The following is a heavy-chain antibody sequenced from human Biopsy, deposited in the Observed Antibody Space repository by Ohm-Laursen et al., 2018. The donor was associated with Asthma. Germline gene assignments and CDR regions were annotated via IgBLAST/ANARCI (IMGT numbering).Heavy chain of an antibody. CDR3: ARDQGDSKFDY. Sequence: GTLSLTCTFSGGSINSDYWSWIRPPPGKGLEWIGLSSYSGFRKYNPSLKSRVTISVDTSKNQLSLNLTSVIAADTAVYYCARDQGDSKFDYWGQGILVTVSS. CDR2: SSYSGFR. V-gene: IGHV4-59*01. J-gene: IGHJ4*02. CDR1: GGSINSDY. D-gene: IGHD3-16*01.